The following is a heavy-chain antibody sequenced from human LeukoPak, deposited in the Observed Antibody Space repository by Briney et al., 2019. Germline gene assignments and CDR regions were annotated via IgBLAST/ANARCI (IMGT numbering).Heavy chain of an antibody. CDR3: AREGYGSGRRLGLDV. J-gene: IGHJ6*02. D-gene: IGHD3-10*01. Sequence: ASVKVSCKASGYTFAKSYMHWVRQAPGQGLEWMAIINPSGGSTTYAQNFQGRVTMTRDTSTSTVYLEVNSLRSDDTAVYYCAREGYGSGRRLGLDVWGQGTTVTVSS. CDR1: GYTFAKSY. V-gene: IGHV1-46*01. CDR2: INPSGGST.